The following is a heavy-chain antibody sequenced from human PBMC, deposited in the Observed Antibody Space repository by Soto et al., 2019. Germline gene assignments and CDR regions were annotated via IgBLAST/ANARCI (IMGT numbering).Heavy chain of an antibody. CDR2: IKSKTDGGTT. D-gene: IGHD3-10*01. Sequence: GGSLRLSCAASGFTFSNAWMSWVRQAPGKGLEWVGRIKSKTDGGTTDYAAPVKGRFTISRDDSKNTLYLQMNSLTTEDTAVDYCTTDLQKPPYYYCLDYWGQGTLVTVSS. V-gene: IGHV3-15*01. CDR1: GFTFSNAW. CDR3: TTDLQKPPYYYCLDY. J-gene: IGHJ4*02.